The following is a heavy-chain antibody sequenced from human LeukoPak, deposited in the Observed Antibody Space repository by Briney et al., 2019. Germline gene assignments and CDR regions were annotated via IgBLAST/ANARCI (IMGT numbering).Heavy chain of an antibody. J-gene: IGHJ5*02. V-gene: IGHV5-51*01. D-gene: IGHD2-2*01. CDR1: GYIFTNYW. Sequence: GESLKISCKGSGYIFTNYWIGWVRQMPGKGLEWMGIIYPGDSDTRYSPSFQGQVTISADKSISTAYLQWSSLKASDTAMYYCARLPPDIVVVPAATTVGWFDPWGQGTLVTVSS. CDR3: ARLPPDIVVVPAATTVGWFDP. CDR2: IYPGDSDT.